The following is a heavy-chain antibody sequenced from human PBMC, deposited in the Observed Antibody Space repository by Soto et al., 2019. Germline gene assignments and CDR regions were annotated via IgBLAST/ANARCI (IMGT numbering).Heavy chain of an antibody. J-gene: IGHJ6*03. CDR1: GGSISSGGYY. CDR3: ASVPAAPNYYYYYMDV. Sequence: QVQLQESGPGLVKPSQTLSLTCTVSGGSISSGGYYWSWIRQHPGKGLEWIGYIYYSGSTYYNPSLKSRVTISVDTSKNQYSLKLSSVTAADTAVYYCASVPAAPNYYYYYMDVWGKGTTVTVSS. V-gene: IGHV4-31*03. D-gene: IGHD2-2*01. CDR2: IYYSGST.